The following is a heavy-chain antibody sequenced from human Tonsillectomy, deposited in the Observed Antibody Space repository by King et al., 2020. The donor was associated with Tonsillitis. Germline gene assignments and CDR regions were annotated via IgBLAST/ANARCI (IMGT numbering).Heavy chain of an antibody. CDR3: AGVGA. J-gene: IGHJ5*02. V-gene: IGHV3-30*04. D-gene: IGHD1-26*01. CDR2: MSYDGSNK. Sequence: VQLVESGVGVVQPGRSLRLSCAASGFTFSGYAMHWVRQAPGKGLEWVAVMSYDGSNKDYADSVKGRFIISRDNSKNTLYLEMNSLRVEDTAVYYCAGVGAWGQGTLVTVSS. CDR1: GFTFSGYA.